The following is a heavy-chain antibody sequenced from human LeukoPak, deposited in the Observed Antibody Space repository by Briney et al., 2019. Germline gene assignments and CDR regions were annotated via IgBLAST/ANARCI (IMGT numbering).Heavy chain of an antibody. CDR3: TRHVEQLAYYYYYGMDA. CDR2: IRSKANSYAT. V-gene: IGHV3-73*01. J-gene: IGHJ6*02. D-gene: IGHD6-13*01. Sequence: GGSLRLSCAASGFTFSGSAMHWVRQASGKGLEWVGSIRSKANSYATAYAASVKGRFTTSRDDSKNTAYLQMNSLKTEDTAVYYCTRHVEQLAYYYYYGMDAWGQGTTVTVSS. CDR1: GFTFSGSA.